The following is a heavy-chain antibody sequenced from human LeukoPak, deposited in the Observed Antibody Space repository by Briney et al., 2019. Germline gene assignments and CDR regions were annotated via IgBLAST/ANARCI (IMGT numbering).Heavy chain of an antibody. CDR2: ISGGGANT. J-gene: IGHJ4*02. CDR1: GFTFTSYV. D-gene: IGHD3-10*01. Sequence: SGGSLRLSCAASGFTFTSYVMSWVRQAPGKGLEWVSSISGGGANTYYADSVKGRFTISRDNSKNTVSLQMNSLRSEDTAVYYCARDRGVTMVRGVIDSFDYWGQGTLVTVSS. V-gene: IGHV3-23*01. CDR3: ARDRGVTMVRGVIDSFDY.